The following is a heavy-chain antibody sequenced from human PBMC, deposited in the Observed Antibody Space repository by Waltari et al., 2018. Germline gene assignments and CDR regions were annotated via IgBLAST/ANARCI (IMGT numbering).Heavy chain of an antibody. CDR3: TKMASRWRDAFDI. CDR1: GFIFDDDA. D-gene: IGHD6-19*01. Sequence: EVQLVESGGALVQPGRSLRPSCEASGFIFDDDAIHWVRKAPGGVLEWVAGIAWNVVIDYADSVEGRFTISRDSANKSLYLQMNSLRVEDTAFYYCTKMASRWRDAFDIWGHGTMVTVSS. CDR2: IAWNVVI. V-gene: IGHV3-9*01. J-gene: IGHJ3*02.